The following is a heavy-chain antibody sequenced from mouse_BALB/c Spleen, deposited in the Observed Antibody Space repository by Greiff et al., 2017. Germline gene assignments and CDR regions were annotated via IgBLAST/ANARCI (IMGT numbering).Heavy chain of an antibody. D-gene: IGHD2-3*01. CDR2: IWAGGST. V-gene: IGHV2-9*02. CDR3: AGDFLYYYAMDY. J-gene: IGHJ4*01. Sequence: VKLQESGPGLVAPSQSLSITCTVSGFSLTSYGVHWVRQPPGKGLEWLGVIWAGGSTNYNSALMSRLSISKDNSKSQVFLKMNSLQTDDTAMYYCAGDFLYYYAMDYWGQGTSVTVSS. CDR1: GFSLTSYG.